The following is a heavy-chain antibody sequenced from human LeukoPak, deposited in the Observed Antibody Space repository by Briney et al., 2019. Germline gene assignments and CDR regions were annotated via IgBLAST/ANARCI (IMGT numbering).Heavy chain of an antibody. CDR1: GFIVSGDF. J-gene: IGHJ4*02. Sequence: GGSLRLSCAASGFIVSGDFMSWVRQAPGKGLEWVSVIYSDGSTYYADSVKGRFTISRDNSKDTLDLQMTGLRAEDTAVYYCARERGRGRDSPWFDYWGQGTLVTVSS. D-gene: IGHD1-26*01. CDR2: IYSDGST. V-gene: IGHV3-53*01. CDR3: ARERGRGRDSPWFDY.